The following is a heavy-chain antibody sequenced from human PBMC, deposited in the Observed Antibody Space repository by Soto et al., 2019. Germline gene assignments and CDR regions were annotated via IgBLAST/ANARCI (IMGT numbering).Heavy chain of an antibody. CDR1: GGSISSSSYY. J-gene: IGHJ4*02. CDR3: QLYYYDSSGYYSIDY. D-gene: IGHD3-22*01. V-gene: IGHV4-39*01. CDR2: IYYSGST. Sequence: SETLSLTCTVSGGSISSSSYYWGWIRQPPGKGLEWIGSIYYSGSTYYNPSLKSRVTISVDTSKNQFSLELSSVTAADTAVYYCQLYYYDSSGYYSIDYWGQGTLVPVSS.